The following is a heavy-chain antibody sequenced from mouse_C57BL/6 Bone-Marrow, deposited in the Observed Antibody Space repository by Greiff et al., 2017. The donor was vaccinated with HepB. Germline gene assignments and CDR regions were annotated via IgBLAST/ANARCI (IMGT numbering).Heavy chain of an antibody. CDR3: ARLYDYDDY. CDR1: GYTFTSYG. J-gene: IGHJ2*01. V-gene: IGHV1-81*01. D-gene: IGHD2-4*01. CDR2: IYPRSGNT. Sequence: VKLLESGAELARPGASVKLSCKASGYTFTSYGISWVKQRTGQGLEWIGEIYPRSGNTYYNEKFKGKATLTADKSSSTAYMELRSLTSEDSAVYFCARLYDYDDYWGQGTTLTVSS.